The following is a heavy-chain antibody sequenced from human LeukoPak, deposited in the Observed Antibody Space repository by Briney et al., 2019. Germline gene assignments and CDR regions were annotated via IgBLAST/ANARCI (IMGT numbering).Heavy chain of an antibody. CDR3: AKEGIAVAYFQH. CDR2: ISSSSSYI. D-gene: IGHD6-19*01. J-gene: IGHJ1*01. Sequence: PGGSLRLSCAASGFTFSSYSMNWVRQAPGKGLEWVSSISSSSSYIYYADSVKGRFTISRDNSKNTLYLQMNSLRAEDTAVYYCAKEGIAVAYFQHWGQGTLVTVSS. CDR1: GFTFSSYS. V-gene: IGHV3-21*01.